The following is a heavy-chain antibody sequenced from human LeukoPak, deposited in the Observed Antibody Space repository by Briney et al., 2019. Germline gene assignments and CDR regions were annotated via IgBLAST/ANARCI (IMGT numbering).Heavy chain of an antibody. D-gene: IGHD2-2*01. V-gene: IGHV3-7*04. CDR3: ASDCSTRCPWH. CDR1: GFTFSKYW. CDR2: IKQDGSEK. J-gene: IGHJ4*02. Sequence: GGSLRLSCAASGFTFSKYWVSWIRQAPGKGLEWVANIKQDGSEKYYVDSVKGRFTISRDNAKNSLYLQMDSLRAEDTAVYYCASDCSTRCPWHWGQGTLVTVSS.